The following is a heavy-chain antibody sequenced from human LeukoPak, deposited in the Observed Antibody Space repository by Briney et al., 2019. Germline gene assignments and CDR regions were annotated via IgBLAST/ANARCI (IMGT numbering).Heavy chain of an antibody. CDR3: ARGDSSSWYNNWFDP. D-gene: IGHD6-13*01. J-gene: IGHJ5*02. V-gene: IGHV1-69*01. CDR2: IITIFGTA. CDR1: GGTFSSYA. Sequence: AASVKVSCKASGGTFSSYAISWVRQAPGQGLEWMGGIITIFGTANYAQKFQGRVTITADESTSTAYMELSSLRSEDTAVYYCARGDSSSWYNNWFDPWGQGTLVTVS.